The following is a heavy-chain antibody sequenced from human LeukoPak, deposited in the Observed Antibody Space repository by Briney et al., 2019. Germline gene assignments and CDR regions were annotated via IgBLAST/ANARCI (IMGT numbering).Heavy chain of an antibody. CDR2: ISAYNGNT. CDR1: GYTFTSYG. J-gene: IGHJ3*02. V-gene: IGHV1-18*01. CDR3: ARSITMIVVPWDAFDI. Sequence: ASVKVTCKASGYTFTSYGISWVRQAPGQGLEWMGWISAYNGNTNYAQKLQGRVTMTTDTSTSTAYMELRSLRSDDTAVYYCARSITMIVVPWDAFDIWGQGTMVTVSS. D-gene: IGHD3-22*01.